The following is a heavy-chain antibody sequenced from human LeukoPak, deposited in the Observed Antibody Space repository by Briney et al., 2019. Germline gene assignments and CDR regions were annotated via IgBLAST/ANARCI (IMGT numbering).Heavy chain of an antibody. CDR2: TYYSGST. CDR3: ARATGGELLFYYYYYMDV. Sequence: SETLSLTCTVSGNSISNSSYYWSWIRQPPGKGLEWIGYTYYSGSTNYNPSLKSRVTISVDTSKNQFSLKLSSVTAADTAVYYCARATGGELLFYYYYYMDVWGKGTTVTVSS. CDR1: GNSISNSSYY. J-gene: IGHJ6*03. D-gene: IGHD1-26*01. V-gene: IGHV4-61*01.